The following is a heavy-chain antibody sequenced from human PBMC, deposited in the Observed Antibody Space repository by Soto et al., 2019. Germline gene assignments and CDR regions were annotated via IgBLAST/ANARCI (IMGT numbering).Heavy chain of an antibody. Sequence: SETLSLTCVVSGGSITSYHWRWIRQFPGKGLEWIAYTAYTGNTNYNPSLKSRVTISMDTSKKQFSLKLTSVTAADTAVYYCARYSNNWFQTEGMDVWGQGTTVTVSS. CDR3: ARYSNNWFQTEGMDV. V-gene: IGHV4-59*12. D-gene: IGHD6-13*01. CDR2: TAYTGNT. J-gene: IGHJ6*02. CDR1: GGSITSYH.